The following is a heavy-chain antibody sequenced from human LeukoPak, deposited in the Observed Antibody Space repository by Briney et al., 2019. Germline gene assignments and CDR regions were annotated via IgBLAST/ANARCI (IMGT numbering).Heavy chain of an antibody. Sequence: PGGSLRLSCAASGFTFSDHYMDWVRQAPGQGLEWVGRTSNKANSYTTEYAASGKGRFTISRDDSQNSLYLQMNSLKIEDTAMYYCARDGGSVQLDYWVQGSLVSVCS. CDR2: TSNKANSYTT. V-gene: IGHV3-72*01. J-gene: IGHJ4*02. CDR1: GFTFSDHY. D-gene: IGHD1-26*01. CDR3: ARDGGSVQLDY.